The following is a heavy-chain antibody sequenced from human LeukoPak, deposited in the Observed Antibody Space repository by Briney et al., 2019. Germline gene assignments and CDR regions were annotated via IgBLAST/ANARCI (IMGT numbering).Heavy chain of an antibody. Sequence: SVKVSCKASGGTFSSYAISWVRQAPGQGLEWMGGIITMFGTPNYAQKFQGRVTITADGSTSTAYMGLSSLRSEDTALYYCARDLGAYCNTTSCSYISPYNWFDPWGHGTLVTVSS. CDR2: IITMFGTP. V-gene: IGHV1-69*13. J-gene: IGHJ5*02. D-gene: IGHD2-2*01. CDR1: GGTFSSYA. CDR3: ARDLGAYCNTTSCSYISPYNWFDP.